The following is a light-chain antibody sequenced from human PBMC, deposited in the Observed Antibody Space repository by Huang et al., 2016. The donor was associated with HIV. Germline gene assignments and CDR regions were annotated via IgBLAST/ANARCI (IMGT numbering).Light chain of an antibody. Sequence: DIQMTQSPSSLSASVGDRVTITCRASQGISNSLAWYQQKPGRAPKLLVYAAYRLGSGVQSRFSGRGSGTDYTLTISRLQPEDFATYYCQQYFTSPPLTFGGGTKVEIK. CDR2: AAY. J-gene: IGKJ4*01. CDR1: QGISNS. V-gene: IGKV1-NL1*01. CDR3: QQYFTSPPLT.